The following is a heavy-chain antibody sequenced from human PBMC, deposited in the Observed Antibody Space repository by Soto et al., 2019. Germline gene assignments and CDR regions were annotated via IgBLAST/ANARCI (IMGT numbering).Heavy chain of an antibody. Sequence: EVQLVESGGGLVQPGGSLRLSCEASGFTFRNYDMHWVRQGTGKGLEWVSGISAAGDPDYADSVEGRFTISRENAQNSFLLKMKSLRVSETAVYYCARTDRAFDGLDVWGQGTTVIVSS. CDR2: ISAAGDP. V-gene: IGHV3-13*05. CDR3: ARTDRAFDGLDV. CDR1: GFTFRNYD. J-gene: IGHJ6*02.